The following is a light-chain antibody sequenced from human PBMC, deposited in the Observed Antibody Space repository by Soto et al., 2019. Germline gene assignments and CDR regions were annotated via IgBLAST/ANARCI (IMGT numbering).Light chain of an antibody. CDR3: QQYYSTLWT. CDR2: WAS. V-gene: IGKV4-1*01. J-gene: IGKJ1*01. Sequence: DIVMTQSPDSLAVSLGERATINCKSSQSVLYSSNNKNYLAWYQQKPGQPPKLLIYWASTRESGVPDRFSGSGSGTDFPLTISSLQAEDVAVYYCQQYYSTLWTFGQGTKV. CDR1: QSVLYSSNNKNY.